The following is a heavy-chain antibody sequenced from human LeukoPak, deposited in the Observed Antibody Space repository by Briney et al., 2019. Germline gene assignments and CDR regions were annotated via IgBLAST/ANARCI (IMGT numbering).Heavy chain of an antibody. D-gene: IGHD4-11*01. Sequence: GGSLRLSCAVSGFTFSSYTMNWVRQAPEKGLEWVSSITGSSTYIYYADSVKGRFTISRDNAKNSLYLQMDNLGAEDTAVYYCARDLTVTSTCWFDLWGQGTLVTVSS. CDR1: GFTFSSYT. V-gene: IGHV3-21*01. CDR3: ARDLTVTSTCWFDL. J-gene: IGHJ5*02. CDR2: ITGSSTYI.